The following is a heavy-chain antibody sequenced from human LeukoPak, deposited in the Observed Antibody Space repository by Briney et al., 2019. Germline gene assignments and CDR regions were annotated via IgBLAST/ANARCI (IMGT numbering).Heavy chain of an antibody. CDR2: TIPILGIA. J-gene: IGHJ4*02. Sequence: SVKVSCKASGGTFSSYAISWVRQAPGQGLEWMGRTIPILGIANYAQKFQGRVTITADKSTSTAYMELSSLRSEDTAVYYCAGASAAAPDYFDYWGRGTLVTVSS. CDR3: AGASAAAPDYFDY. CDR1: GGTFSSYA. V-gene: IGHV1-69*04. D-gene: IGHD6-13*01.